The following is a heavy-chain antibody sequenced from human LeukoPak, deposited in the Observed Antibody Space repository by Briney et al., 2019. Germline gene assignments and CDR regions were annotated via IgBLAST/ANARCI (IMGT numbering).Heavy chain of an antibody. CDR3: TLLWFEEFLDY. CDR2: IKSKTDGGTT. D-gene: IGHD3-10*01. Sequence: GGSLRLSCAASGFTFSKAWMSWVRQAPGKGLEWVGRIKSKTDGGTTDYAAPVKGRFTISRDDSKNTLYLQMNSLKTEDTAVYYCTLLWFEEFLDYWGQGTLVTVSS. V-gene: IGHV3-15*01. J-gene: IGHJ4*02. CDR1: GFTFSKAW.